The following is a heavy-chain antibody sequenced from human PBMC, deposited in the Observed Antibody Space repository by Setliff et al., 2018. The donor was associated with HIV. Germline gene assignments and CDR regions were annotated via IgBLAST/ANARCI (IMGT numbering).Heavy chain of an antibody. CDR2: AHYSGSN. CDR3: ARVGYNDDSGYPYNWFDP. Sequence: ETLSLTCTVSGGSIRSYYWSWIRQPPGKGLEWLGHAHYSGSNKNNPSLRSRISMAVDTSKNKVSLKLSSVTAADTAVYYCARVGYNDDSGYPYNWFDPWGQGTLVTVSS. CDR1: GGSIRSYY. D-gene: IGHD3-22*01. J-gene: IGHJ5*02. V-gene: IGHV4-59*01.